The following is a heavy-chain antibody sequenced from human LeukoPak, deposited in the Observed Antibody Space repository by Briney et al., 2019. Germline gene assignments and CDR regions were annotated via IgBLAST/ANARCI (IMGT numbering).Heavy chain of an antibody. V-gene: IGHV3-23*01. Sequence: GGSLRLSCAASGFTFSNYYLNWVRQAPGKGLEWVSAISGSGGSTYYADSVKGRFTISRDNSKNTLYLQMNSLRAEDTAVYYCARGHLYCSSTSCQGEDYWGQGTLVTVSS. CDR1: GFTFSNYY. J-gene: IGHJ4*02. D-gene: IGHD2-2*01. CDR3: ARGHLYCSSTSCQGEDY. CDR2: ISGSGGST.